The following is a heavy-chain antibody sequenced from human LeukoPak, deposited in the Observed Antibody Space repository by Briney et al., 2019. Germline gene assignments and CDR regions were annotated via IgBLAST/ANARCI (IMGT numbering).Heavy chain of an antibody. V-gene: IGHV4-59*01. CDR2: IYYSGST. Sequence: SETLSLTCTVSGGSISSYYWSWIRQPPGKGLEWIGYIYYSGSTKCNPSFKSRVTISVDTSKNQFSLKLSSVTAADTALYYCATAPNYWYFDLWGRGTLVTVSS. CDR3: ATAPNYWYFDL. CDR1: GGSISSYY. J-gene: IGHJ2*01.